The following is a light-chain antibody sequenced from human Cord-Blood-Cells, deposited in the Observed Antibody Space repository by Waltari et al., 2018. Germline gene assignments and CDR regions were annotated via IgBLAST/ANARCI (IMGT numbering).Light chain of an antibody. CDR3: CSYAGSYTFYV. J-gene: IGLJ1*01. CDR2: DVS. V-gene: IGLV2-11*01. Sequence: QSALTQPRSVSASPGQSVTISCTGTRSDVGGYNYVSWYQQHPGKAPKLMIYDVSKRPSGVPDRFSGSKSGNTTSLTISGLQAEDEADYYCCSYAGSYTFYVFGTGTKVTVL. CDR1: RSDVGGYNY.